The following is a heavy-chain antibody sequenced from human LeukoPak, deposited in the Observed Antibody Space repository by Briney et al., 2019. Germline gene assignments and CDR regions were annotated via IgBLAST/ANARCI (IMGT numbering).Heavy chain of an antibody. CDR3: ARGFGEFRFDY. Sequence: GESLQISRKGSGYRFTNYWIGWVRQMPGKGLEWMGIIYPDDSDTRYSPSFEGQVTISAGKSISTGYLQWSSLKASDTAMYYCARGFGEFRFDYWGQGTLVTVSS. J-gene: IGHJ4*02. V-gene: IGHV5-51*01. CDR1: GYRFTNYW. CDR2: IYPDDSDT. D-gene: IGHD3-10*01.